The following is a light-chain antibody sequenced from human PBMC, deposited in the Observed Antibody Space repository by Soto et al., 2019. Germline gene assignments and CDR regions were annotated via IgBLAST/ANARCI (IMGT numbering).Light chain of an antibody. CDR2: GAS. CDR3: QQYGSSLLT. V-gene: IGKV3-20*01. Sequence: EIVLTRSPGTLSLSPGERATLSCRASQSVSSSYLAWYQQKPGQAPRLFIYGASSRATDIPDRFSGSGSGTDFTLTISRLEPEDFAVYYCQQYGSSLLTFGGGTKVDIK. J-gene: IGKJ4*01. CDR1: QSVSSSY.